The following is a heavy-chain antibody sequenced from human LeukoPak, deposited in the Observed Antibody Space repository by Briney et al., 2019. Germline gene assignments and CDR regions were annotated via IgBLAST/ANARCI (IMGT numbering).Heavy chain of an antibody. Sequence: GASVKVSCKASGYTFTSYHMHWVRQAPGQGLEWMGIINPSGGSTSYAQKFQGRVTMTRDMSTSTVYMELSSLRSEDTAVYYCARGSGNYYYYMDVWGKGTTVTVSS. CDR3: ARGSGNYYYYMDV. CDR2: INPSGGST. V-gene: IGHV1-46*01. J-gene: IGHJ6*03. CDR1: GYTFTSYH. D-gene: IGHD3-10*01.